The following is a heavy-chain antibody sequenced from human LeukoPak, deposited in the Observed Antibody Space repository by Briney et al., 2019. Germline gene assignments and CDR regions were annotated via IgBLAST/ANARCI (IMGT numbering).Heavy chain of an antibody. CDR3: AREEYYYGSGSYRGYDAFDI. CDR2: IWYDGSNK. V-gene: IGHV3-33*01. J-gene: IGHJ3*02. CDR1: GFTLSSYG. D-gene: IGHD3-10*01. Sequence: GGSLRLSCAASGFTLSSYGMNWVGQAPGKGLEWVAVIWYDGSNKYYADSVKGRFTISRDTSKNTLYLQMNSLRAEDTAVYYCAREEYYYGSGSYRGYDAFDIWGQGTMVTVSS.